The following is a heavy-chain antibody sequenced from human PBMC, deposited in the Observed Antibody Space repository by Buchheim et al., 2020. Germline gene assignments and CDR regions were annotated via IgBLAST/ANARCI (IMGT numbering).Heavy chain of an antibody. CDR2: INHSGST. V-gene: IGHV4-34*01. CDR1: GGSFSGYY. D-gene: IGHD5-24*01. CDR3: ARGRRDGYNYGRSLRWFDP. Sequence: QVQLQQWGAGLLKPSETLSLTCAVSGGSFSGYYWSWIRQPPGKGLEWIGEINHSGSTNYNPSLKSRVTISVEQSKKQFSLQLSSVTAADTAVYCCARGRRDGYNYGRSLRWFDPWGQGTL. J-gene: IGHJ5*02.